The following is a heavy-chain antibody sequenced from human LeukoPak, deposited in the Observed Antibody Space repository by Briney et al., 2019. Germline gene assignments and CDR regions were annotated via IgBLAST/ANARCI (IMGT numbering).Heavy chain of an antibody. CDR3: ARDKKSGESSEIDY. CDR1: GFTFSNYW. D-gene: IGHD3-10*01. Sequence: GGSLRLFCAASGFTFSNYWVHWVRQAPGKGLVWVSRINRDGSTTKYADSVRGRFTVSRDNAKNTLNLQMNSLRAEDTAVYYCARDKKSGESSEIDYWGQGNLVTVSS. V-gene: IGHV3-74*03. CDR2: INRDGSTT. J-gene: IGHJ4*02.